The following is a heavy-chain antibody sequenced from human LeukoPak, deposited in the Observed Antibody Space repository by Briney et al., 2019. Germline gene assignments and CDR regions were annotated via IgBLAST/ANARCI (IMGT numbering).Heavy chain of an antibody. CDR3: ARHVGIAAAGTGWFDP. CDR2: IYPGDSDT. Sequence: GESLKISCKGSGYSFTSYWIGWVRRMPGKGLEWMGIIYPGDSDTRYSPSFQGQVTISADKSISTAYLQWSSLKASDTAMYYCARHVGIAAAGTGWFDPWGQGTLVTVSS. D-gene: IGHD6-13*01. J-gene: IGHJ5*02. V-gene: IGHV5-51*01. CDR1: GYSFTSYW.